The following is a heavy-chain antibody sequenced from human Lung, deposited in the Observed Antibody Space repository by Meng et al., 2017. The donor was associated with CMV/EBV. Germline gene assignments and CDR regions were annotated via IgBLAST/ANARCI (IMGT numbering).Heavy chain of an antibody. CDR2: VNPISDDT. Sequence: VQLVQSGAEEKKPGASGKISCQASGYSFSGFYLNWARQAPGHGLEWLGRVNPISDDTHLAQKFEGRITVTRGATINTAFMELTRLRPDDTAVYYCAKSSDNGWSSWGPGTLVTVSS. D-gene: IGHD6-19*01. V-gene: IGHV1-2*06. J-gene: IGHJ4*01. CDR1: GYSFSGFY. CDR3: AKSSDNGWSS.